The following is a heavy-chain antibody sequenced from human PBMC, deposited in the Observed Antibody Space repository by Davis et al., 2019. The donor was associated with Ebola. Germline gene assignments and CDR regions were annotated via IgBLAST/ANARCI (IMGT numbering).Heavy chain of an antibody. Sequence: SLKISCAASGFTFDDYAMHWVRQAPGKGLEWVSGISWNSGSIGYADSVKGRFTISRDNSKSTLYLQMNSLRAEDTATYFCAKSADLESWGQGTLVTVSS. J-gene: IGHJ4*02. CDR3: AKSADLES. V-gene: IGHV3-9*01. CDR1: GFTFDDYA. CDR2: ISWNSGSI.